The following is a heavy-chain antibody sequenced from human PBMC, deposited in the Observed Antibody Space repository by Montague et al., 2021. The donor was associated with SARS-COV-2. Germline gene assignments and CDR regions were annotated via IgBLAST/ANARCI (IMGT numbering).Heavy chain of an antibody. V-gene: IGHV6-1*01. CDR2: TYYRSKWYN. J-gene: IGHJ4*02. CDR3: ARIPVGSKYYFDF. Sequence: CAISGDSVSSNIATWNWIRQSPSRGLEWLGRTYYRSKWYNDYAESVKSRITIDPDTSKHQFSLRLNSVTPEDTAVYYRARIPVGSKYYFDFWGQGTLVTVSS. D-gene: IGHD2-2*01. CDR1: GDSVSSNIAT.